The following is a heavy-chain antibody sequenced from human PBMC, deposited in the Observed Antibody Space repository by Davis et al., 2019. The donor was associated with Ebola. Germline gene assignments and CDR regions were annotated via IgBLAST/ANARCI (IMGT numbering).Heavy chain of an antibody. V-gene: IGHV3-7*03. J-gene: IGHJ6*04. CDR2: IKLDGSET. D-gene: IGHD3-3*01. CDR3: AKSGLSFGVVKYHYGMDV. Sequence: GGSLRLSCAASGFTFSNHWMTWVRQAPGKGLEWVANIKLDGSETHYVDSVKGRFAISRDNSKKTLYLQMNSLRAEDTAVYYCAKSGLSFGVVKYHYGMDVRGKGTTVTVSS. CDR1: GFTFSNHW.